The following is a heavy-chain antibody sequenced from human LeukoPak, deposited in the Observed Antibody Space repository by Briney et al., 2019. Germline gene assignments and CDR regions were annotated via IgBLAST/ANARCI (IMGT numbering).Heavy chain of an antibody. CDR1: GYTFTSFY. J-gene: IGHJ4*02. V-gene: IGHV1-46*01. CDR2: LNPSGSST. D-gene: IGHD1-26*01. CDR3: ARAGENYYDFYY. Sequence: ASVKVSCKASGYTFTSFYMHWVRQAPGQGLEWMGILNPSGSSTTYAQKFQGRVTMTRDTSTSIVYMELSSLGSEDTAVYYCARAGENYYDFYYWGQGTLVTVSS.